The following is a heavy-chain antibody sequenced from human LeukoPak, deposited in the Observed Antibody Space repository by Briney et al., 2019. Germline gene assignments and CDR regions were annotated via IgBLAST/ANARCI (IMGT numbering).Heavy chain of an antibody. D-gene: IGHD5-18*01. CDR1: GFTFSSYS. Sequence: GGSLRLSCAASGFTFSSYSMNWVRQAPGKGLEWVSSISSGSSYIYYADSVKGRFTISRDNAKNSLYLQMNSLRAEDTAVYYCARDMGIQLWTDRNWFDPWGQGTLVTVSS. CDR3: ARDMGIQLWTDRNWFDP. V-gene: IGHV3-21*01. CDR2: ISSGSSYI. J-gene: IGHJ5*02.